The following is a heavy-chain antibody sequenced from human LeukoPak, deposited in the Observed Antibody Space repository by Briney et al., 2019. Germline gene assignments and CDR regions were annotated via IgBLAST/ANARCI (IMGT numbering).Heavy chain of an antibody. CDR1: GFTFSSFD. CDR3: ARRLPDSGSYSPDY. D-gene: IGHD3-10*01. CDR2: IKFDGSQK. V-gene: IGHV3-30*02. J-gene: IGHJ4*02. Sequence: PGGSLRLSCAPSGFTFSSFDMHWVRQPPDKGLEWVAFIKFDGSQKYYADSVRGRFTVSRYNSRNMMYLQLDSLREDDTAVYFCARRLPDSGSYSPDYWGQGTLVTVSS.